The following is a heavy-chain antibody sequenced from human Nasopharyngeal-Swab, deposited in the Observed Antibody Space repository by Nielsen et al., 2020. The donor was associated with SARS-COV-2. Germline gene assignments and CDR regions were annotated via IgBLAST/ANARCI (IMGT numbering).Heavy chain of an antibody. CDR1: GLTFSSYS. CDR3: ARETGEGGSYYSDY. CDR2: ISSGRTSI. D-gene: IGHD1-14*01. J-gene: IGHJ4*02. V-gene: IGHV3-21*01. Sequence: GESLKISCAASGLTFSSYSMNWVRQAPGKGLEWVSCISSGRTSIYYADSVKGRFTISRDNAKNSLYLQMNSLRVEDTAVYYCARETGEGGSYYSDYWGQGTLVTVSS.